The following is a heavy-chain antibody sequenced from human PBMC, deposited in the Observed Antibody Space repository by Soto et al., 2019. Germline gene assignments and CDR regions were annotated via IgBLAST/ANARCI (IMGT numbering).Heavy chain of an antibody. CDR2: ISYDGSNK. D-gene: IGHD3-3*01. J-gene: IGHJ4*02. V-gene: IGHV3-30-3*01. Sequence: GGSLRLSCAASGFTFSSYAMHWVRQAPGKGLEWVAVISYDGSNKYYADSVKGRFTISRDNSKNTLYLQMNSLRAEDTAVYYCASLYYDFWSGYRGGVDYWGQGTLVTVSS. CDR3: ASLYYDFWSGYRGGVDY. CDR1: GFTFSSYA.